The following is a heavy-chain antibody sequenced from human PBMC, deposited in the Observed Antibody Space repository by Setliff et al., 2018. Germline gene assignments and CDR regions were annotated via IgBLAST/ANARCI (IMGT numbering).Heavy chain of an antibody. J-gene: IGHJ5*02. V-gene: IGHV1-18*01. CDR2: ISPHSGRA. Sequence: GASVKVSCKASGYTFSDYGVSWVRQAPGQGLEWMGWISPHSGRAFYAPQFQDRVIMTTDTSTNTAYLDLRSLRSDDTAVYYCEGLVRYCTATACQRTSGDDLWGQGTLVTVSS. D-gene: IGHD2-8*01. CDR1: GYTFSDYG. CDR3: EGLVRYCTATACQRTSGDDL.